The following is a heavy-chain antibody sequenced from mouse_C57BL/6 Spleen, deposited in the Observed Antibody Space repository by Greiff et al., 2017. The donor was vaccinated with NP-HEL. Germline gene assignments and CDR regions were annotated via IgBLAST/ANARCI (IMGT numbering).Heavy chain of an antibody. Sequence: QVQLQQPGAELVMPGASVKLSCKASGYTFTSYWMHWVKQRPGQGLEWIGEIDPSDSYTNYNQKVKGKSTLTVDKSSSTAYMQLSSLTSEDSAVYYCAVWYPFAYWGQGTLVTVSA. D-gene: IGHD2-10*02. CDR1: GYTFTSYW. V-gene: IGHV1-69*01. CDR3: AVWYPFAY. CDR2: IDPSDSYT. J-gene: IGHJ3*01.